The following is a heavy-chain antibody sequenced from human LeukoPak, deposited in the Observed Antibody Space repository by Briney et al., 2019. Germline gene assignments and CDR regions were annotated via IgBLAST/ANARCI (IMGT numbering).Heavy chain of an antibody. Sequence: GGSLRLSCAASGFTFSNYAMSRVRQAPGKGLEWVSAISDSGGATNYADSVKGRFTTSRDNSKNTLYLQMNSLRAEDTAVYYCAKRSCSGGSCNFDYWGQGTLVTVSS. V-gene: IGHV3-23*01. J-gene: IGHJ4*02. CDR2: ISDSGGAT. D-gene: IGHD2-15*01. CDR1: GFTFSNYA. CDR3: AKRSCSGGSCNFDY.